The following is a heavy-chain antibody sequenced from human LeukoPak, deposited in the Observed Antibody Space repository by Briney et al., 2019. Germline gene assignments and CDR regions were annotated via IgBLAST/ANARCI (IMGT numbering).Heavy chain of an antibody. J-gene: IGHJ4*02. CDR2: PNSDGSST. Sequence: PGGYLRLSCAASGFTFISYWMHWVRQGPGQGLVWVSRPNSDGSSTGYADSVKGRFTISRDNANYTLYLQMNSLRAEDTAVYYCARAGSSCPDYWGQGTLVTVSS. D-gene: IGHD6-13*01. V-gene: IGHV3-74*01. CDR3: ARAGSSCPDY. CDR1: GFTFISYW.